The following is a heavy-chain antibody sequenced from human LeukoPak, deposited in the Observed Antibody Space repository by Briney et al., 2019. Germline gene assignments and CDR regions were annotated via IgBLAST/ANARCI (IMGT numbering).Heavy chain of an antibody. V-gene: IGHV1-69*13. D-gene: IGHD1-1*01. J-gene: IGHJ4*02. Sequence: SVKVSCKASGGTFSSYAISWVRQAPGQGLGWTGGIIPIFGTANYAQKFQGRVTITADESTSTAYMELSSLRSEDTAVYYCASSRDNWRVFDYWGQGTLVTVSS. CDR3: ASSRDNWRVFDY. CDR2: IIPIFGTA. CDR1: GGTFSSYA.